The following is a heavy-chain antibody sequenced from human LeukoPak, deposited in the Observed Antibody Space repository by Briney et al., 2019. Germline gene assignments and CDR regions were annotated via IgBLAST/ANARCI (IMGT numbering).Heavy chain of an antibody. D-gene: IGHD5-24*01. Sequence: GESLTLSCAASEFTFSSYAMSWVRQPPGKGLEWVSSIISSSSYIYYADFMKGRFTISRDNAKNALYLQRNSLRAEDTAVYYCARVKEMATIRGLDYWGQGTLVTVSS. CDR3: ARVKEMATIRGLDY. V-gene: IGHV3-21*04. J-gene: IGHJ4*02. CDR2: IISSSSYI. CDR1: EFTFSSYA.